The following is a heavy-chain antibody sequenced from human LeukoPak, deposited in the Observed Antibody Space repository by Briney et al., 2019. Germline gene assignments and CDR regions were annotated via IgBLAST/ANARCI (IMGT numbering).Heavy chain of an antibody. D-gene: IGHD3-16*01. J-gene: IGHJ4*02. CDR1: GDSMSTSY. CDR3: ARGWRGDHFDY. V-gene: IGHV4-59*01. CDR2: FYHSGT. Sequence: SETLSLTCTVSGDSMSTSYWSWIRQPLGKGLEWIGYFYHSGTDYNPSLKSRVTISGDMSNNQFSLKLSFVTAADTAIYYCARGWRGDHFDYWGQGTLVSVSS.